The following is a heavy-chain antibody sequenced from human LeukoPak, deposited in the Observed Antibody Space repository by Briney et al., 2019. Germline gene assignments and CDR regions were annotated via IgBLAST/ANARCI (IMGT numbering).Heavy chain of an antibody. Sequence: GGSLRLSCAASGFTFDDYAMHCVRQAPGKRREWVSTITGSGGSTYYADSVKGRFTISRDTSKNTLYLQMNSLRAEGTAVYYCAKGLFWFGEFSAPDYWGQGTLVTVSS. CDR2: ITGSGGST. D-gene: IGHD3-10*01. CDR3: AKGLFWFGEFSAPDY. V-gene: IGHV3-23*01. J-gene: IGHJ4*02. CDR1: GFTFDDYA.